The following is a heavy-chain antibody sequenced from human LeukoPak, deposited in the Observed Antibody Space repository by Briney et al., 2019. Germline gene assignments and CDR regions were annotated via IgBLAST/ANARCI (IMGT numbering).Heavy chain of an antibody. Sequence: GESLKISCKGSGYSFTSYWIGWVRQMPGKGLEWMGIIYPGDSDTRYSPSFQGQVTISADKSISTAYLQWSSLKASDTAMYYCAGPFYYDSSGYPPYYGMDVWGQGTTVTVSS. CDR3: AGPFYYDSSGYPPYYGMDV. D-gene: IGHD3-22*01. CDR2: IYPGDSDT. CDR1: GYSFTSYW. V-gene: IGHV5-51*01. J-gene: IGHJ6*02.